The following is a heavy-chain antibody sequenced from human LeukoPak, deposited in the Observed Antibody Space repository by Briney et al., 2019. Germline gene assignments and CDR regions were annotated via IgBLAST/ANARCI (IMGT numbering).Heavy chain of an antibody. CDR1: GYTFTSYD. CDR2: MNPNSGNT. CDR3: TRGARETYDIWPRPKTSNWFDP. D-gene: IGHD3-9*01. J-gene: IGHJ5*02. V-gene: IGHV1-8*01. Sequence: ASVKVSCKASGYTFTSYDINWMRQATGQGLEWMGWMNPNSGNTGYAQKFQGRVTMTRNTSISTAYMELSSLRSEDTAVYYCTRGARETYDIWPRPKTSNWFDPWGQGTLVTVSS.